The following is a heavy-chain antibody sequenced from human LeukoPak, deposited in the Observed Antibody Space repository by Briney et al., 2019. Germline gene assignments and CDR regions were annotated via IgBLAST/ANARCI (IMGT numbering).Heavy chain of an antibody. Sequence: SVKVSCKASGGTFSSYAISWVRQAPGQGLEWMGGIIPIFGTANYAQKFQGRVTITADESTSTAYMELSSLRSEDTAVYYCAREGIAVAGFDYWGQGTLVTVSS. CDR2: IIPIFGTA. CDR3: AREGIAVAGFDY. V-gene: IGHV1-69*13. CDR1: GGTFSSYA. J-gene: IGHJ4*02. D-gene: IGHD6-19*01.